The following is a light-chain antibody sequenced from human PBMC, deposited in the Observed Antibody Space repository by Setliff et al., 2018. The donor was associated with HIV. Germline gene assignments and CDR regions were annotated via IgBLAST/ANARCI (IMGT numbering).Light chain of an antibody. CDR3: QQRSNWPPFS. CDR2: DAS. Sequence: EIVLTQSPATLSLSPGERATLSCRASEDVRSSLAWYQQKPGQAPRLLIYDASNRATGIPARFSGSGSGTDFTLTITSLDPEDFAVYYCQQRSNWPPFSFGPGTKVDIK. CDR1: EDVRSS. V-gene: IGKV3-11*01. J-gene: IGKJ3*01.